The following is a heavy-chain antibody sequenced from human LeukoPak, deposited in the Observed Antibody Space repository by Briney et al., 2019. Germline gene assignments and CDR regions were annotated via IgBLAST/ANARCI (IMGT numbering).Heavy chain of an antibody. V-gene: IGHV1-18*01. CDR2: ISAYNGNT. CDR3: ARWLLNWNDVTGNWFDP. D-gene: IGHD1-1*01. Sequence: ASVKVSCKASGYTFTSYGISWVRQAPGQGLEWMGWISAYNGNTNYAQKLQGRVTMTTDTSTSTAYMELRSLRSDDTAVCYCARWLLNWNDVTGNWFDPWGQGTLVTVSS. J-gene: IGHJ5*02. CDR1: GYTFTSYG.